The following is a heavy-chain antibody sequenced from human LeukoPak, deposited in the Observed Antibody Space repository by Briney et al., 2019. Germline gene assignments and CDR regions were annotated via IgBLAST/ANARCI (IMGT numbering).Heavy chain of an antibody. CDR1: GFTFSSYG. J-gene: IGHJ4*02. Sequence: GGSLRLSCAASGFTFSSYGMHWVRQAPGKGLEWVAFIRYDGSNKYYADSVKGRFTISRDNSKNTLYLQMNSLRAEDTAVYYCATNTEQWLLTTEYYFDYWGQGTLVTVSS. CDR2: IRYDGSNK. CDR3: ATNTEQWLLTTEYYFDY. V-gene: IGHV3-30*02. D-gene: IGHD6-19*01.